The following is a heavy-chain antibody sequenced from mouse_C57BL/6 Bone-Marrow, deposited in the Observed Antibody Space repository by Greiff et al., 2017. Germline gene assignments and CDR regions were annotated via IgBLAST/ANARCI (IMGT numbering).Heavy chain of an antibody. CDR3: ARGSCDGYLGGGY. J-gene: IGHJ2*01. CDR2: IHPNSGST. D-gene: IGHD2-3*01. V-gene: IGHV1-64*01. CDR1: GYTFTSYW. Sequence: VQLQQPGAELVKPGASVKLSCKASGYTFTSYWMHWVKQRPGQGLEWIGMIHPNSGSTNYNEKFKSKATLTVDKSSSTAYMQLRSLTSADSAVXYCARGSCDGYLGGGYWGQGTTLTVSS.